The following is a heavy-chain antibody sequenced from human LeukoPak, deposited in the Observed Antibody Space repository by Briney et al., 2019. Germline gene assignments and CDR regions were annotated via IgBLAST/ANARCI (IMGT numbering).Heavy chain of an antibody. CDR3: ASTGGRGYSGYEPFDY. CDR1: GFTFSSYA. V-gene: IGHV3-23*01. Sequence: PGASLRLSCAASGFTFSSYAMSWVRQAPGKGLEWVSAFSGSGGSTYYADSVKGRFTISRDNSKNTLYLQMNSLRAEDTAVYYCASTGGRGYSGYEPFDYWGQGTLVTVSS. CDR2: FSGSGGST. J-gene: IGHJ4*02. D-gene: IGHD5-12*01.